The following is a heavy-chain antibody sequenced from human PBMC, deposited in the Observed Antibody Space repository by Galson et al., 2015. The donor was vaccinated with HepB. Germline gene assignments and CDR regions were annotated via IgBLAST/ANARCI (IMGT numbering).Heavy chain of an antibody. CDR1: GGTFSSYA. V-gene: IGHV1-69*13. Sequence: SVKVSCKASGGTFSSYAISWVRQAPGQGLEWMGGIIPIFGTANYAQKFQGRVTITADESTSTAYMELSSLRSEDTAVYYCATKGATIYYYYYGMDVWGQGTTVTVSS. CDR2: IIPIFGTA. J-gene: IGHJ6*02. CDR3: ATKGATIYYYYYGMDV. D-gene: IGHD5-12*01.